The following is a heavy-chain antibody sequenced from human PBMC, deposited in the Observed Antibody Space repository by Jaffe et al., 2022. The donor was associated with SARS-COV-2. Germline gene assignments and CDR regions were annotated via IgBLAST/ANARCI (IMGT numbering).Heavy chain of an antibody. CDR3: TRVPNYDYDPRAFDI. V-gene: IGHV3-49*03. J-gene: IGHJ3*02. Sequence: EVQLVESGGGLAQPGRSLRLSCTTSGFTFGDYAMSWFRQAPGKGLEWVGFIRSKAYGGTTKYAASVKGRFTISRDDSKSIAYLQMNSLKTEDTAVYYCTRVPNYDYDPRAFDIWGQGTMVTVSS. CDR2: IRSKAYGGTT. CDR1: GFTFGDYA. D-gene: IGHD3-16*01.